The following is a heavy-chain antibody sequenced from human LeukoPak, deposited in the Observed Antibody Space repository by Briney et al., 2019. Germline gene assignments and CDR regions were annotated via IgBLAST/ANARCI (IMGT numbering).Heavy chain of an antibody. CDR1: GFIFSSYW. D-gene: IGHD6-19*01. Sequence: GGSLRLSCAASGFIFSSYWMNWIRQAPEKGLEWVANINEDGSQKYYLGSVTGRFTISRDNAKNSLYLQMNSLSAEDTAMYYCARDGGWHRFDYWGQGTLVIVSS. J-gene: IGHJ4*02. CDR3: ARDGGWHRFDY. CDR2: INEDGSQK. V-gene: IGHV3-7*03.